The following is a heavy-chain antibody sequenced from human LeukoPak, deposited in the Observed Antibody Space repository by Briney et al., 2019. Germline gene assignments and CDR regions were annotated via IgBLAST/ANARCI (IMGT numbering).Heavy chain of an antibody. CDR3: ARVHGYCSGGSCYSSHYYYGMDV. Sequence: SETLSLTCTVSGGSISSYYWSWIRQPAGKGLEWIGRIYTSGSTNYNPSLKSRVTMSVDTSKNQFSLKLSSVTAADTAVYYCARVHGYCSGGSCYSSHYYYGMDVWGQGTTVTVSS. D-gene: IGHD2-15*01. J-gene: IGHJ6*02. CDR1: GGSISSYY. CDR2: IYTSGST. V-gene: IGHV4-4*07.